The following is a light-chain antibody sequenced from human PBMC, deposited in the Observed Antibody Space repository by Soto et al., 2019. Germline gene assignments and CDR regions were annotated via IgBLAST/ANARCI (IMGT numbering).Light chain of an antibody. Sequence: EIVMTQSPGTLSVSPGERATLSCRARQSVSNDLAWYQKKPAQPPRLLIYAASTRATGSPARFSGSGSGTEFTLTISGLQSEDFAVYYCQLYNNWPPYKLGQGTKLEIK. CDR3: QLYNNWPPYK. CDR2: AAS. V-gene: IGKV3-15*01. CDR1: QSVSND. J-gene: IGKJ2*01.